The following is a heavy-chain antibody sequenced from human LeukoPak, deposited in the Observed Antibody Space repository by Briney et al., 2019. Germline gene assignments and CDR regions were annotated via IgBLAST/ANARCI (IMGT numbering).Heavy chain of an antibody. CDR2: ISYDGSNK. CDR3: ARRGHYYDGSGYYAIDY. J-gene: IGHJ4*02. CDR1: GFTFSSYA. Sequence: GGSLRLSCAASGFTFSSYAMHWVRQAPGKGLEWVAVISYDGSNKYYADSVKGRFTISRDNSKNTLYLQMNSLRAEDTAVYYCARRGHYYDGSGYYAIDYWGQGTLVTVSS. D-gene: IGHD3-22*01. V-gene: IGHV3-30-3*01.